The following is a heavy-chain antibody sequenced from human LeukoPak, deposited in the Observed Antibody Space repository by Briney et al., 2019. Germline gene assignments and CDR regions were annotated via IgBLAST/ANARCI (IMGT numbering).Heavy chain of an antibody. J-gene: IGHJ4*02. D-gene: IGHD3-22*01. V-gene: IGHV1-69*04. Sequence: SVKVSCKASGGTFSSYAISWVRQAPGQGLEWMGRIIPILGIANYAQKFQGRVTITADKSTSTAYMELSSLRSEDTAVYYCARGVPSYDSSGYYYNFDYWGQGTLVTVSS. CDR1: GGTFSSYA. CDR3: ARGVPSYDSSGYYYNFDY. CDR2: IIPILGIA.